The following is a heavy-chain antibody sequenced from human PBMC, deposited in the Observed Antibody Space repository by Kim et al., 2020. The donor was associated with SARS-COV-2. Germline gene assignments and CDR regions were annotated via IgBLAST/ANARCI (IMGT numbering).Heavy chain of an antibody. J-gene: IGHJ3*02. CDR3: AREVGGQGTTVTTVRAFDI. D-gene: IGHD4-4*01. Sequence: GGSLRLSCAASGFTFSSYGMHWVRQAPGKGLEWVAVIWYDGSNKYYADSVKGRFTISRDNSKNTLYLQMNSLRAEDTAVYYCAREVGGQGTTVTTVRAFDIWGQGTMVTVSS. V-gene: IGHV3-33*01. CDR2: IWYDGSNK. CDR1: GFTFSSYG.